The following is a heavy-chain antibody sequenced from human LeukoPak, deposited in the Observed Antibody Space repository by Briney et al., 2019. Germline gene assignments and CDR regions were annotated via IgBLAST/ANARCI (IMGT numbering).Heavy chain of an antibody. V-gene: IGHV1-3*01. Sequence: ASVKVSCKASGYTFTSYAMHWVRQAPGQRLEWMGWINAGNGSTKYSQKFQGRVTITRDTSASTAYMELSSLRSEDTAVYYCARDPMVRGNWFDPWGQGTLVTVSS. J-gene: IGHJ5*02. CDR3: ARDPMVRGNWFDP. D-gene: IGHD3-10*01. CDR1: GYTFTSYA. CDR2: INAGNGST.